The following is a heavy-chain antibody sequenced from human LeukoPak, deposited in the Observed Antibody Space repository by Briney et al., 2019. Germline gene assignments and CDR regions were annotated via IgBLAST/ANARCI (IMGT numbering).Heavy chain of an antibody. J-gene: IGHJ4*02. CDR3: ARDKQWLVTPYYFDY. CDR1: GYTFTSYG. CDR2: ISAYNGNT. Sequence: ASVKVSCKASGYTFTSYGISWVRQAPGQGLEWMGWISAYNGNTNYAQKLQGRVIMTTDTSTGTAYMELRSLRSDDTAVYYCARDKQWLVTPYYFDYWGQGTLVTVSS. V-gene: IGHV1-18*01. D-gene: IGHD6-19*01.